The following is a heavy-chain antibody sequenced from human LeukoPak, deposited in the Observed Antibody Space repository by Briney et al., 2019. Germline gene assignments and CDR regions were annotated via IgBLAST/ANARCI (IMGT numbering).Heavy chain of an antibody. Sequence: KPSETLSLTCIVSGGSISNYYWSWIRQPPRKGLEWIGYVHYNGNTNYNPSLKSRVTISVDTSKNQFSLKLNSVTATDTAVYYCARMIAAAGTEYFDLWGRGTLVTVSS. CDR2: VHYNGNT. CDR1: GGSISNYY. CDR3: ARMIAAAGTEYFDL. J-gene: IGHJ2*01. D-gene: IGHD6-13*01. V-gene: IGHV4-59*01.